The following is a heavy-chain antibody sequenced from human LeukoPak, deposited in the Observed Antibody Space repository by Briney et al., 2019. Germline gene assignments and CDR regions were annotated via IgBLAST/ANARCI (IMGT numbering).Heavy chain of an antibody. CDR1: GFTFSSYS. D-gene: IGHD3-10*01. CDR3: ARGGVTMVRGVISY. J-gene: IGHJ4*02. V-gene: IGHV3-21*01. CDR2: ISSSSSYI. Sequence: GGSLRLSCAASGFTFSSYSMNWVRQAPGKGLEWVSSISSSSSYIYYADSVKGRFTISRDNAKNSLYLQMNSLRAEDTAVYYCARGGVTMVRGVISYWGQGTLVTVSS.